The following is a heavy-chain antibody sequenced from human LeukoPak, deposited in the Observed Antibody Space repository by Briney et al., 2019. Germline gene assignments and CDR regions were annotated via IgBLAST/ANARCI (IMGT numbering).Heavy chain of an antibody. J-gene: IGHJ1*01. CDR3: TTESIVVLINTPADFFHH. D-gene: IGHD3-22*01. CDR2: IKSKTDGETT. V-gene: IGHV3-15*01. Sequence: GGSLRLSCEASGFTFNNVWMSWVRQAPGKGLEWVGRIKSKTDGETTDYAAPVKGRFTISRDDSKNTLYLQIDSLKTEDTAMYFCTTESIVVLINTPADFFHHWGQGTLVTVSS. CDR1: GFTFNNVW.